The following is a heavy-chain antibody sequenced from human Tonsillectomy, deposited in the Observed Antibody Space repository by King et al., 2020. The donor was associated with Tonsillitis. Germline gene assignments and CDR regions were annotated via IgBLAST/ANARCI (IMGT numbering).Heavy chain of an antibody. CDR2: IGTAGDT. V-gene: IGHV3-13*01. CDR3: ARAYGEVVDY. Sequence: VQLVESGGGLVQPGGSLRLSCAASGFTFSSYDMHWVRQATGKGLEWVSAIGTAGDTYYPGSVKGRFTLSRENAKNSLYLQMNSLSAGDTAVYYCARAYGEVVDYWGQGTLVTVSS. CDR1: GFTFSSYD. J-gene: IGHJ4*02. D-gene: IGHD4-17*01.